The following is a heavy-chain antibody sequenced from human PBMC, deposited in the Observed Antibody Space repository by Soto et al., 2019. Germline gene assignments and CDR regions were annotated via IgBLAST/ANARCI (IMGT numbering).Heavy chain of an antibody. D-gene: IGHD3-10*01. CDR1: GGTFSSYA. V-gene: IGHV1-69*13. CDR3: ARXGGYGSGSYYRNDAFDI. Sequence: SVKVSCKASGGTFSSYAISWVRQAPGQGLEWMGGIIPIFGTANYAQKFQGRVTITADESTSTAYMELSSLRSEDTAVYYCARXGGYGSGSYYRNDAFDIWGQGTMVTVSS. J-gene: IGHJ3*02. CDR2: IIPIFGTA.